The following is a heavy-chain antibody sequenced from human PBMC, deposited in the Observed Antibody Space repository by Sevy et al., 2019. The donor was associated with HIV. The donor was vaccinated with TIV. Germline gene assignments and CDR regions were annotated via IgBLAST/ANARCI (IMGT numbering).Heavy chain of an antibody. V-gene: IGHV3-23*01. CDR2: ISNTGVNI. J-gene: IGHJ4*02. D-gene: IGHD6-25*01. CDR3: AKDIAALRIDRY. CDR1: GLAFTRYA. Sequence: GGSLRLSCAASGLAFTRYAMSWVRQAPGKGLEWVSTISNTGVNIYYADSVKGRFTVSRDTSKNTLYLQMNSLRVEDTAIYYCAKDIAALRIDRYWGQGTLVTVSS.